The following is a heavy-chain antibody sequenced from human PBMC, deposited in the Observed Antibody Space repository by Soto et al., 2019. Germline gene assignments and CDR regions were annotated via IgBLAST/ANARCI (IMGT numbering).Heavy chain of an antibody. Sequence: NPSETLSLTCAVYGGSFSGYYWSWIRQPPGKGLEWIGEINHSGSTNYNPSLKSRVTISVDTSKNQFSLKLSSVTAADTAVYYCARVGRYFDWPTDYWGQGTLVTVSS. CDR1: GGSFSGYY. V-gene: IGHV4-34*01. CDR2: INHSGST. J-gene: IGHJ4*02. D-gene: IGHD3-9*01. CDR3: ARVGRYFDWPTDY.